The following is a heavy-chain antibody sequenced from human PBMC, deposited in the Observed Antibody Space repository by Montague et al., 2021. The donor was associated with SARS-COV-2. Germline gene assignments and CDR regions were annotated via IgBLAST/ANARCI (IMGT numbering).Heavy chain of an antibody. V-gene: IGHV5-51*01. CDR2: IYPGDSDI. Sequence: QSGSEVKKPGESLKISCRGSGYSFTSYWIGWVRQMPGKGLEWMGXIYPGDSDIRYSPSFQGQVTISAGKSISTAYLQWSSLKASDTGMYYCARPYCSSSSCYYGMDVWGQGTTVTVSS. CDR1: GYSFTSYW. D-gene: IGHD2-2*01. J-gene: IGHJ6*02. CDR3: ARPYCSSSSCYYGMDV.